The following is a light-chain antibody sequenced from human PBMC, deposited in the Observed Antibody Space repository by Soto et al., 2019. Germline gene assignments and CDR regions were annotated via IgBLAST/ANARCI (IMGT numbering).Light chain of an antibody. J-gene: IGLJ2*01. CDR1: TSDVGGYNY. Sequence: QSALTQPASVSGSPGQSITISCTGTTSDVGGYNYVSWYQQHPGKAPKLMICEVSNRPSGVSNRFSGSKSGNTASLTISGLEVEDEDDYYCSSYTSSGTLVVLGGGTKLTVL. CDR3: SSYTSSGTLVV. CDR2: EVS. V-gene: IGLV2-14*01.